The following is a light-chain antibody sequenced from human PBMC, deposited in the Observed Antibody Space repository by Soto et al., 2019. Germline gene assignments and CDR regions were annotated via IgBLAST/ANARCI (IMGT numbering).Light chain of an antibody. V-gene: IGKV3-20*01. CDR3: HQYHRSPRT. CDR1: QSVSSSY. CDR2: GAS. Sequence: DMVLTQSPSNLSLSPGERATVSCRSSQSVSSSYLAWYQQKPGQPPRLLIYGASSKATGIPDRFSGSASGTDFTLTISKLEPEDFAVYFCHQYHRSPRTFGHGTKVDIK. J-gene: IGKJ1*01.